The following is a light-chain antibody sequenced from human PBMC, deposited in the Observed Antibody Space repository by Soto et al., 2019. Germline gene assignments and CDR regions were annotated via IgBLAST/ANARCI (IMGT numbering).Light chain of an antibody. CDR2: DVS. V-gene: IGLV2-14*01. Sequence: QSALTQPASVSGSPGQSITISCTGTSSDVGGYNYVSWYQQHPGKAPKLMIYDVSNRPSGVSNRFSGSKSGNTGSLTISGFQAEEEADYYCSSYTSSSTVVFGGGTEVTV. CDR1: SSDVGGYNY. CDR3: SSYTSSSTVV. J-gene: IGLJ2*01.